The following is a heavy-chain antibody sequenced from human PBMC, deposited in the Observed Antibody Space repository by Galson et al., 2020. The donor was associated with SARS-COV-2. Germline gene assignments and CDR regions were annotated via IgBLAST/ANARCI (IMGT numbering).Heavy chain of an antibody. Sequence: SETLSLTCTVSGGPISSGSYYWSWIRQPAGKGLEWIGRIYTGVNTNDNPSLKSRVTRAVDTSKNQFSLKLSTVTAADAALYYCARESRWDLYFDHWGQGTLVTVSS. CDR1: GGPISSGSYY. V-gene: IGHV4-61*02. D-gene: IGHD1-26*01. CDR3: ARESRWDLYFDH. CDR2: IYTGVNT. J-gene: IGHJ4*02.